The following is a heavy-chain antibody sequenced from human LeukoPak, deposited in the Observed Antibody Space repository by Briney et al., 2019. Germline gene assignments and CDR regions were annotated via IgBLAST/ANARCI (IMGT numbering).Heavy chain of an antibody. J-gene: IGHJ3*02. CDR2: INPSGGST. CDR3: ARDQTIFGVVIPDAFDI. D-gene: IGHD3-3*01. Sequence: ASVKVSCEASGYTFTSYYMHWVRQAPGQGLEWMGIINPSGGSTSYAQKFQGRVTMTRDTSTSTVYMELSSLRSEDTAVYYCARDQTIFGVVIPDAFDIWGQGTMVTVSS. CDR1: GYTFTSYY. V-gene: IGHV1-46*01.